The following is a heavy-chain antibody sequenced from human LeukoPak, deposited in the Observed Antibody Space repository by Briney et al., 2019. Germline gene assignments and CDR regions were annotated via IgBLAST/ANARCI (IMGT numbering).Heavy chain of an antibody. CDR2: ISAYNGNT. D-gene: IGHD4-17*01. J-gene: IGHJ6*03. V-gene: IGHV1-18*01. CDR3: ARIDYGDYYYYYMDV. Sequence: ASVKVSCKASGYTFTSYGISWVRQAPGQGLEWMGWISAYNGNTNYAQKLQGRVTMTTDTSTSTAYMELRNLRSDDTAVYYCARIDYGDYYYYYMDVWGKGTTVTISS. CDR1: GYTFTSYG.